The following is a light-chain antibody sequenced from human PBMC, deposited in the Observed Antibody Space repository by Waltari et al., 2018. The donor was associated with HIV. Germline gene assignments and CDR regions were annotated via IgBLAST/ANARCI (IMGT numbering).Light chain of an antibody. Sequence: DIVMTQSPDSLAVSLSERATINCKSSQSVLYNSNNKNYLAWYQQKAGQPPNLLIYWASTREFGVPDRFSGSGSGTDFTLTISSLQAEDVAVYYCQQYYSTPHTFGQGTKLEIK. CDR1: QSVLYNSNNKNY. CDR3: QQYYSTPHT. CDR2: WAS. V-gene: IGKV4-1*01. J-gene: IGKJ2*01.